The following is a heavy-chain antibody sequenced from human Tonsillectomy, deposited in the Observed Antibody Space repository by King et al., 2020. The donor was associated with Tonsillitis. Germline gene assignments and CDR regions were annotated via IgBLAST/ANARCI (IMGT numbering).Heavy chain of an antibody. D-gene: IGHD6-13*01. Sequence: DVQLVQSGGGLVQPGGSLRLSCAASGFTFSSYAMSWVRQAPGKGLEWVSDIGGSGGSTYYADSVKGRFTISRDNSKNTLYLQMNSLRAEDTAVYYCAKGWDSSSWTSEYLQHWGQGTLVTVSS. V-gene: IGHV3-23*04. CDR2: IGGSGGST. CDR1: GFTFSSYA. CDR3: AKGWDSSSWTSEYLQH. J-gene: IGHJ1*01.